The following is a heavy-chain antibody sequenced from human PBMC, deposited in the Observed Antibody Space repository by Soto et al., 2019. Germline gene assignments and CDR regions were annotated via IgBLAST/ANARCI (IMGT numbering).Heavy chain of an antibody. J-gene: IGHJ3*02. V-gene: IGHV4-59*01. CDR3: ARDAFDI. CDR1: GGSFSGYS. Sequence: SETLSLTCAVYGGSFSGYSWTWIRQPPGRGLEWIGYTYNSGSTNYNPSLKSRVTISVDTSKNQFSLHLSSVPAADTAVYYCARDAFDIWRQGTMVTV. CDR2: TYNSGST.